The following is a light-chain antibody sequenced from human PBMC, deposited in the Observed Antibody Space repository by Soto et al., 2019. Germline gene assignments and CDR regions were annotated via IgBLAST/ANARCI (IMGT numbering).Light chain of an antibody. Sequence: QSALTQPASVSGSPGQSITISCTGTGRAFGGSNHVSWYQQHPGKAPKLLIYDVSNRPSGISDRFSGPKSGNTASLTVSGLLIEDEADYFCSSYRSSSSPPFVFGTGTKLTVL. V-gene: IGLV2-14*03. J-gene: IGLJ1*01. CDR3: SSYRSSSSPPFV. CDR2: DVS. CDR1: GRAFGGSNH.